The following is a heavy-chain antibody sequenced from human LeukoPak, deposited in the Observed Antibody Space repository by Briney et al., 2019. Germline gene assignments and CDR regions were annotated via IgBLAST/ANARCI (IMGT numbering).Heavy chain of an antibody. CDR3: ARLEMATITHAFDT. V-gene: IGHV3-53*04. D-gene: IGHD5-24*01. CDR2: IYSGGST. Sequence: GGSLRLSCAASGFTVSSNYMSWVRQAPGKGLEWVSVIYSGGSTYYADSVKGRFTISRHDPKNTLYLQMNSLRPEDTAVYYCARLEMATITHAFDTWGQGAMVTVSS. J-gene: IGHJ3*02. CDR1: GFTVSSNY.